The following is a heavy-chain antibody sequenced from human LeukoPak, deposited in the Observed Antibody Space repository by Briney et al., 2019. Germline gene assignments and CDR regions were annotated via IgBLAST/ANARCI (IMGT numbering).Heavy chain of an antibody. D-gene: IGHD2-21*01. CDR3: AKDFRIGYSAHFDY. V-gene: IGHV3-23*01. CDR1: GFTFHSHA. Sequence: GGSLRLSCVGSGFTFHSHAMSWVRQAPEKGLEFVSGIYENGGTTYYADSVKGRFSISRDNSKNALYLQMDSLRGEDTAVYYCAKDFRIGYSAHFDYWGQGALVTVSS. J-gene: IGHJ4*02. CDR2: IYENGGTT.